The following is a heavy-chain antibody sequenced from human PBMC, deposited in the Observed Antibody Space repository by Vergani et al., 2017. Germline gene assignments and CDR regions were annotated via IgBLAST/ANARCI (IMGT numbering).Heavy chain of an antibody. Sequence: EVQLVESGGGLVQPGGSLRLSCAASGFTFSSYEMNWVRQAPGKGLEWVSYISSSGSTIYYADSVKGRFTISRDNAKNSLYLQMKSLRAEDTAVYYCARVASYSSGWYDFDYWGQGTLVTVSS. CDR2: ISSSGSTI. D-gene: IGHD6-19*01. J-gene: IGHJ4*02. V-gene: IGHV3-48*03. CDR1: GFTFSSYE. CDR3: ARVASYSSGWYDFDY.